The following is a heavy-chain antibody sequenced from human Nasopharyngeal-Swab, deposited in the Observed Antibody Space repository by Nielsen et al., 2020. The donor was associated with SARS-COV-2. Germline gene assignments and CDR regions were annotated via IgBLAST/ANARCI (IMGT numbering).Heavy chain of an antibody. D-gene: IGHD3-22*01. Sequence: SLKITRAVLAFTLSNAWLDWVRQAPGKGLELIARIKRKPHRRTTDHAAPVKVRFTISRDYSKITLSLQMNSLKTEETAVYYCTTDPWLFPLCYYYMDVWGKGTTVTVSS. V-gene: IGHV3-15*07. CDR1: AFTLSNAW. J-gene: IGHJ6*03. CDR2: IKRKPHRRTT. CDR3: TTDPWLFPLCYYYMDV.